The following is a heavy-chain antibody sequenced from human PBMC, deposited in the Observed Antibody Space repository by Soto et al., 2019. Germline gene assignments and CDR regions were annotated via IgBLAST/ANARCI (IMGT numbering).Heavy chain of an antibody. D-gene: IGHD1-26*01. Sequence: GGSLRLSCAASGFVFKTYDMHWVRQAPGKGLEWVAIISFDGSNKYYADSVKGRFTISRDNSKNTLSLNMNSLRPEDTAVYYCAKGLLAIVGTTLPRDAFNIWGQGTMVTVSS. CDR3: AKGLLAIVGTTLPRDAFNI. V-gene: IGHV3-30*18. J-gene: IGHJ3*02. CDR2: ISFDGSNK. CDR1: GFVFKTYD.